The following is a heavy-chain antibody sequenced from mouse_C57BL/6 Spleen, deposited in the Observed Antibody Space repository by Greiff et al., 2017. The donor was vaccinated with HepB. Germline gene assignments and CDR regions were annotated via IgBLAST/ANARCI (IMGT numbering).Heavy chain of an antibody. V-gene: IGHV1-15*01. D-gene: IGHD3-1*01. J-gene: IGHJ2*01. CDR1: GYTFTDYE. CDR2: IDPETGGT. Sequence: VQLQQSGAELVRPGASVTLSCKASGYTFTDYEMHWVKQTPVHGLEWIGAIDPETGGTAYNQKFKGKAILTADKSSSTAYMELRSLTSEDSAVYYCTRSGRDYFDYWGQGTTLTVSS. CDR3: TRSGRDYFDY.